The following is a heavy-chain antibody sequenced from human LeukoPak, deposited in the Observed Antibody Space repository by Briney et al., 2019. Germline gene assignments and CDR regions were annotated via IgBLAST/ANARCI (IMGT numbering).Heavy chain of an antibody. J-gene: IGHJ4*02. CDR2: ITPSGVST. CDR3: ARGEYSSSLDY. D-gene: IGHD6-13*01. Sequence: ASVKVSCKASGYTFTNYHMHWVRQAPGQGLEWMGIITPSGVSTNYPQKFQGRVTMTRDTSTSTVYVELSGLRSEDTAVYYCARGEYSSSLDYWGQGTPVTVSS. V-gene: IGHV1-46*01. CDR1: GYTFTNYH.